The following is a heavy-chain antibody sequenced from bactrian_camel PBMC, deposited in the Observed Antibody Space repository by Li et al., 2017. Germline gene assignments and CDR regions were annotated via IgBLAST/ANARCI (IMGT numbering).Heavy chain of an antibody. CDR2: IDGAGRR. D-gene: IGHD7*01. CDR3: AADNVNLQLARHYSY. Sequence: MGWSRQGPGTEREGVAVIDGAGRRGYGDSVKGRFTISKDNTKKTLYLQMNSLKLEDTAMYYCAADNVNLQLARHYSYWGQGTQVTVS. J-gene: IGHJ4*01. V-gene: IGHV3S53*01.